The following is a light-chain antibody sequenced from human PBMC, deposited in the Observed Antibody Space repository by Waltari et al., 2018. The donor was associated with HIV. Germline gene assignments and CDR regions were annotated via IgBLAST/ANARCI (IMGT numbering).Light chain of an antibody. V-gene: IGLV1-44*01. CDR3: EAWDGSLLGVL. J-gene: IGLJ2*01. CDR2: NNY. Sequence: QSVLTQPPSASGTPGQRVTIACSGSNSNIGSNTVNWYKQVPGTAPKLLIYNNYERPSGFPDRFSGSKSGSSASLAISGLQSEDDGDYYCEAWDGSLLGVLFGGGTKLTVL. CDR1: NSNIGSNT.